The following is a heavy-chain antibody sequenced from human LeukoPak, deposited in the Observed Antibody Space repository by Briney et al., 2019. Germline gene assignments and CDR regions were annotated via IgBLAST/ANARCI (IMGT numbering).Heavy chain of an antibody. V-gene: IGHV4-59*01. CDR1: GGSISSYY. Sequence: SETLSLTCTVSGGSISSYYWSWIRQPPGQGLEWIGYIYYSGSTNYNPSLKSRVTISVDTSKNQFSLKLSSVTAADTAVYYCARVALGWFDPWGQGTLVTVSS. J-gene: IGHJ5*02. CDR2: IYYSGST. CDR3: ARVALGWFDP.